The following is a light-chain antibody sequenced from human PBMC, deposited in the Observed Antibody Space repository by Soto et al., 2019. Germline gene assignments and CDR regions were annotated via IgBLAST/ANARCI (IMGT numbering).Light chain of an antibody. V-gene: IGKV1-16*02. Sequence: DIQMTQSPSSLSASIGDTVTITCRASQGINNNLVWFQQKPGKAPKPLIFAASSLQSGVPSKFGGGGSGTDYTLTISSLQSEDFATYYCQQYKDYPLTFGGGTKVESK. J-gene: IGKJ4*01. CDR3: QQYKDYPLT. CDR2: AAS. CDR1: QGINNN.